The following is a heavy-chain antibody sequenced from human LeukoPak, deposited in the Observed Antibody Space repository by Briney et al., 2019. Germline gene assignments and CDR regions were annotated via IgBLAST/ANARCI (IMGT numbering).Heavy chain of an antibody. J-gene: IGHJ4*01. D-gene: IGHD5-12*01. V-gene: IGHV3-23*01. Sequence: GGSLRLSCVASGFTLRTYAMSWVRQAPGKGLEWASAISGSAGLTYYADAVRGRFTVSRDISTNTVFLQMDSLRAGDTAVYYCAKEYSGYDFDCWGQGTLVTVSS. CDR2: ISGSAGLT. CDR1: GFTLRTYA. CDR3: AKEYSGYDFDC.